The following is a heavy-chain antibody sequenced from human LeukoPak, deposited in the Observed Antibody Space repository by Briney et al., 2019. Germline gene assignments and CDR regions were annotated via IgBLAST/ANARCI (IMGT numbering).Heavy chain of an antibody. D-gene: IGHD2-8*01. Sequence: GSLRLSCAASGFTFSSYGMHWVRQAPGKGLEWVAVIWYDGSNKYYADSVKGRFTISRDNSKNTLYLQMNSLRAEDTAVYYCATSNKDIVLMVYEDYYYYYGMDVWGQGTTVTVSS. CDR3: ATSNKDIVLMVYEDYYYYYGMDV. CDR2: IWYDGSNK. CDR1: GFTFSSYG. V-gene: IGHV3-33*08. J-gene: IGHJ6*02.